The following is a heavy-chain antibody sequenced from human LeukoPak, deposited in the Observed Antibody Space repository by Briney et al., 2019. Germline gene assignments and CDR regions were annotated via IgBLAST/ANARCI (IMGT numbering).Heavy chain of an antibody. V-gene: IGHV4-61*02. CDR1: GGSISGVSYF. Sequence: TLSFTCTVSGGSISGVSYFWSWIRQPAGKGLEWIVRISASGSTNFNPSLKSRVTMSVDTSENQFSLKLSSVTAADTAVYYCERYKLGWVDPWGQGNPGPGSS. D-gene: IGHD7-27*01. J-gene: IGHJ5*02. CDR3: ERYKLGWVDP. CDR2: ISASGST.